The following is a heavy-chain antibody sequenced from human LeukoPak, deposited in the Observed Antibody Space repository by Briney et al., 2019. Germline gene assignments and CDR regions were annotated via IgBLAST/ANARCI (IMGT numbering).Heavy chain of an antibody. V-gene: IGHV4-61*02. CDR3: ARSGYSYGYTGEKFYYYYMDV. D-gene: IGHD5-18*01. Sequence: PSETLSLTCAVSGDSLSSGSYYWSWIRQPAGKGLEWIGRMHTTGNTNYNPSLKSRVTISVDTSKNQFSLKLNSVTAADTAVYSCARSGYSYGYTGEKFYYYYMDVWGKGTTVTVSS. CDR1: GDSLSSGSYY. CDR2: MHTTGNT. J-gene: IGHJ6*03.